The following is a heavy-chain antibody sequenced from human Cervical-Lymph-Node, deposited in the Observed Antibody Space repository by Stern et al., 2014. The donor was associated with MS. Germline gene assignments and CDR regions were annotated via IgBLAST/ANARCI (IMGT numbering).Heavy chain of an antibody. J-gene: IGHJ4*02. CDR3: AREKRGATGTLFDY. CDR1: RYTFTDYA. V-gene: IGHV1-3*01. D-gene: IGHD1-1*01. CDR2: INAANGDR. Sequence: VQLVESGAEVKKPGASVKVSCKASRYTFTDYAIHWVRQAPGQRLELMGWINAANGDRKYSQKYQNRITITRDTSAGTAYMELSSLRSEDTAVYYCAREKRGATGTLFDYWGQGTLVTVSS.